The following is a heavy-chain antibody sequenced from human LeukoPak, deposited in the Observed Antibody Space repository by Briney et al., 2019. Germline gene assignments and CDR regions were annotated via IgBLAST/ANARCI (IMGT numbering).Heavy chain of an antibody. J-gene: IGHJ4*02. CDR2: ISSSSTYI. CDR1: GFTFSSYS. CDR3: ARDGLDSSGWSVY. D-gene: IGHD6-19*01. Sequence: GGSLRLSCAASGFTFSSYSMNWVRQAPGKGLEWVSSISSSSTYIYYADSVKGRFTISRDNAENSLYLQMNSLRAEDTAVYYCARDGLDSSGWSVYWGQGTLVTVSS. V-gene: IGHV3-21*01.